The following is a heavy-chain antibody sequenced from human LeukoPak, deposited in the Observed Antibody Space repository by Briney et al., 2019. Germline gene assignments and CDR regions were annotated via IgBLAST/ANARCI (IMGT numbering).Heavy chain of an antibody. J-gene: IGHJ3*02. CDR3: ARDPLWFGELSGAFDI. V-gene: IGHV4-61*02. CDR1: GGSVSSGSYY. Sequence: SETLSLTCTVSGGSVSSGSYYWSWIRQPAGKGLEWIRRIYTSGSTNYNPSLKSRVTISVDTSKNQFSLKLSSVTAADTAAYYCARDPLWFGELSGAFDIWGQGTMVTVSS. D-gene: IGHD3-10*01. CDR2: IYTSGST.